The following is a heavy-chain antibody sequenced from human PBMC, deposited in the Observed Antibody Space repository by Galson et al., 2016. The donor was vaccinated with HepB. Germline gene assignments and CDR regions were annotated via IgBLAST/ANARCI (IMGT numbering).Heavy chain of an antibody. J-gene: IGHJ4*02. CDR2: IYYSGIT. Sequence: TLSLTCTVSGASISSGGYYWSWIRQRPGKGLEWIGYIYYSGITDYNPSLKSRLSISIDTSKNQFSLMLSSMTAADTAVYYCARETFLDEVGTPASVHYWGQGTLVTVSS. V-gene: IGHV4-31*03. CDR1: GASISSGGYY. CDR3: ARETFLDEVGTPASVHY. D-gene: IGHD4-23*01.